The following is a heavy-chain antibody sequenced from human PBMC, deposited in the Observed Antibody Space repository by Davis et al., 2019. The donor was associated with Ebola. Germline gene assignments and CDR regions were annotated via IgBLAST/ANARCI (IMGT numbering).Heavy chain of an antibody. CDR2: IYYSGST. CDR3: ARTRVVVSYYYYGMDV. CDR1: GGSISSYY. D-gene: IGHD3-22*01. V-gene: IGHV4-39*01. Sequence: MPSETLSLTCTVSGGSISSYYWGWIRQPPGKGLEWIGSIYYSGSTYYNPSLKSRVTISVDTSKNQFSLKLSSVTAADTAVYYCARTRVVVSYYYYGMDVWGQGTTVTVSS. J-gene: IGHJ6*02.